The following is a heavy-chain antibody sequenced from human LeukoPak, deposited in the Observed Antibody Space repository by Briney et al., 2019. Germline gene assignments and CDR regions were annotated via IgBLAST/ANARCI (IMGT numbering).Heavy chain of an antibody. J-gene: IGHJ4*02. Sequence: PGGSLRLSCAASGFTFSSYWMSWVRQAPGKGLEWVANIKQDGSEKYYVDSVKGRFTISRDNANNSLFLQMNSLRAEDTALYYCARDRGRGYFSLDYWGQGTLVTVSS. V-gene: IGHV3-7*03. CDR1: GFTFSSYW. CDR3: ARDRGRGYFSLDY. CDR2: IKQDGSEK. D-gene: IGHD1-26*01.